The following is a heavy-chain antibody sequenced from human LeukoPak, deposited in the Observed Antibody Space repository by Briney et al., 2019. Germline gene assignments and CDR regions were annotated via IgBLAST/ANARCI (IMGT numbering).Heavy chain of an antibody. CDR2: IIPIFGTA. J-gene: IGHJ5*02. CDR1: GGTFSSYA. D-gene: IGHD2-2*01. Sequence: GASAKVSCKASGGTFSSYAISWVRQAPGQGLEWMGGIIPIFGTANYAQKFQGRVTITADESTGTAYMELSSLRSEDTAVYYCARDVVPAAIVNWFDPWGQGTLVTVSS. V-gene: IGHV1-69*13. CDR3: ARDVVPAAIVNWFDP.